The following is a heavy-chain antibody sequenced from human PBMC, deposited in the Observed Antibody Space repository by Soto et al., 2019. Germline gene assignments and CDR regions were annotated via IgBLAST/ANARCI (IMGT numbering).Heavy chain of an antibody. D-gene: IGHD5-18*01. CDR2: FIAMLGTP. CDR3: ARGAMANFDY. J-gene: IGHJ4*02. CDR1: GGTFSSQG. Sequence: GASVKVSCKASGGTFSSQGIGWVRQAPGQGLEWMGGFIAMLGTPNYAKKVQGRATISADESLTSSYLELRSLRSEDTGVYFCARGAMANFDYWGQGTVVTVSS. V-gene: IGHV1-69*13.